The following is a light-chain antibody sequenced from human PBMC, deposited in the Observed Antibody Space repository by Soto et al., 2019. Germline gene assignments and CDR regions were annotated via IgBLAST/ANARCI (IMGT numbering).Light chain of an antibody. CDR3: CSYAGSFYV. J-gene: IGLJ1*01. Sequence: QSVLNQPRSVVGAPRQAVTISCTGTNIDVGGYNYVSWYQQHPGKAPKLMIYDVSKRPSGVPDRFSGSKSGNTASLTISGLQAEDEADYYCCSYAGSFYVFGTGTKVTVL. CDR1: NIDVGGYNY. CDR2: DVS. V-gene: IGLV2-11*01.